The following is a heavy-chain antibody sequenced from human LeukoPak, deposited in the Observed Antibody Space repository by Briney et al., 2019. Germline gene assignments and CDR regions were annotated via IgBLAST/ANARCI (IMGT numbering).Heavy chain of an antibody. Sequence: GGSLRLSCAASGFTFSSYAMSWVRQAPGKGLEWVSAISGSGGSTYYADSVKGRFTISRDNTKNSLYLQMNGLRAEDTAVYYCAKENIDFWTSPTTFMDVWGKGTTVIVSS. CDR2: ISGSGGST. V-gene: IGHV3-23*01. J-gene: IGHJ6*04. D-gene: IGHD3-3*01. CDR3: AKENIDFWTSPTTFMDV. CDR1: GFTFSSYA.